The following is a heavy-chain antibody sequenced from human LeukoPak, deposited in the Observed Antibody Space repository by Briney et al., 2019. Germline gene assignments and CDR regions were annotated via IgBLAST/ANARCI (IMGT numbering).Heavy chain of an antibody. Sequence: PGGSLRLSCAASGFTLSNHWMTWVRQVPGRGPEWVANVNRDGSETYYLDPVKGRFTISRDNAKSSLNLQMNSLRAEDTALYYCVRNNAMDVWGQGTAVIVSS. V-gene: IGHV3-7*03. D-gene: IGHD2-8*01. CDR2: VNRDGSET. CDR1: GFTLSNHW. CDR3: VRNNAMDV. J-gene: IGHJ6*02.